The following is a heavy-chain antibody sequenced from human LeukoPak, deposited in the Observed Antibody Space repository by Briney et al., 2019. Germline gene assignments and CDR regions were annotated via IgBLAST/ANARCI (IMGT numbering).Heavy chain of an antibody. J-gene: IGHJ5*02. CDR2: INHSGST. CDR1: GGSFSGYY. Sequence: NPSETLSLTCAVYGGSFSGYYWSWIRQPPGKGLEWIGEINHSGSTNYNPSLKSRVTISVDTSKNQFSLKLSSVTAADTAVYYCAGARRIAAPTNWFDPWGQGTLVTVSS. CDR3: AGARRIAAPTNWFDP. D-gene: IGHD6-6*01. V-gene: IGHV4-34*01.